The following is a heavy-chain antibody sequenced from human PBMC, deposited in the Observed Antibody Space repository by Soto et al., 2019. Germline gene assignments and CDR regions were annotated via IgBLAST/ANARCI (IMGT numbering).Heavy chain of an antibody. Sequence: QVQLVQSGAEVKKPGSSVKVSCKASGGTFSSYAISWVRQAPGQGLEWMGGIIPIFGTANYAQKFQGRVTNSGEESTGKSYIGPRRLRSEDTAVYYCARVPFVVRGPIDPWGQGTLVTVSS. CDR2: IIPIFGTA. V-gene: IGHV1-69*01. CDR3: ARVPFVVRGPIDP. CDR1: GGTFSSYA. D-gene: IGHD3-10*01. J-gene: IGHJ5*02.